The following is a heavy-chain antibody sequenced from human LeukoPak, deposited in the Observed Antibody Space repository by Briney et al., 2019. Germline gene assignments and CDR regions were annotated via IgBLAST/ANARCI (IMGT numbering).Heavy chain of an antibody. V-gene: IGHV3-23*01. D-gene: IGHD2-2*01. CDR1: GISFSSSH. J-gene: IGHJ6*04. Sequence: GGSLRLSCAASGISFSSSHMHWVRQAPGKGLEWVSAISGSGGSTYYADSVKGRFTISRDNSKNTLYLQMNSLRAEDTAVYYCARGSSGMDVWGKGTTVTVSS. CDR3: ARGSSGMDV. CDR2: ISGSGGST.